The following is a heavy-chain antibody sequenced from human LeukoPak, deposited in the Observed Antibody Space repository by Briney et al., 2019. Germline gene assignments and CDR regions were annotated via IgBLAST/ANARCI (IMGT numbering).Heavy chain of an antibody. Sequence: GGSLRLSCAASGFSFEDYTMHWVRQAPGKGLEWVSTISGGGGSTYYADSVKGRFTISRDNSKNTLSLQMNSLRAEDTAVYYCARDRSYDSSGPDYWGQGTQVTVSS. D-gene: IGHD3-22*01. J-gene: IGHJ4*02. CDR3: ARDRSYDSSGPDY. CDR2: ISGGGGST. CDR1: GFSFEDYT. V-gene: IGHV3-23*01.